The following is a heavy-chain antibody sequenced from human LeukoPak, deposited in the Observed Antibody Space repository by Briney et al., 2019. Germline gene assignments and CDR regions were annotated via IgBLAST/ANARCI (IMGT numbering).Heavy chain of an antibody. CDR1: GFTFSSYS. CDR3: ARGGIYYDMFRGLDY. CDR2: ISSSSSYI. Sequence: PGGSLRLSCAASGFTFSSYSMNWVRQAPGKGLEWVSSISSSSSYIYYAASVKGRFTISSDNTKNPHYLQINKMRAEDTAVYYCARGGIYYDMFRGLDYWGQGTLVTVSS. J-gene: IGHJ4*02. D-gene: IGHD3-22*01. V-gene: IGHV3-21*01.